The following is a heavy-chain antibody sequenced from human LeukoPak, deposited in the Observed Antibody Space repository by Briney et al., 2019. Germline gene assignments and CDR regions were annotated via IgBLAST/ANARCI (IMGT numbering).Heavy chain of an antibody. D-gene: IGHD2-15*01. CDR1: GFTFSSYA. CDR2: ISGSGGST. CDR3: AARGGLGVDY. J-gene: IGHJ4*02. V-gene: IGHV3-23*01. Sequence: GGSLSLSCAASGFTFSSYAMSWVRQAPGKGLEWVSAISGSGGSTYYADSVKGRFAISRDNSKNTLYLQMNSLRAEDTAVYYCAARGGLGVDYWGQGTLVTVSS.